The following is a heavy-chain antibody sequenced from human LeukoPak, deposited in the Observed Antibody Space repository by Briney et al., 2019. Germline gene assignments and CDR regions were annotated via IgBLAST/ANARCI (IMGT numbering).Heavy chain of an antibody. CDR3: APDGYYGSGSRFDY. CDR2: IIPIFGTA. CDR1: GGTFSSYA. Sequence: GASVKVSCKASGGTFSSYAISWVRQAPGQGLEWMGGIIPIFGTANYAQKFQGRVTITTDESTSTAYMELSSLRSEDTAVYYCAPDGYYGSGSRFDYWGQGTLVTVSS. V-gene: IGHV1-69*05. D-gene: IGHD3-10*01. J-gene: IGHJ4*02.